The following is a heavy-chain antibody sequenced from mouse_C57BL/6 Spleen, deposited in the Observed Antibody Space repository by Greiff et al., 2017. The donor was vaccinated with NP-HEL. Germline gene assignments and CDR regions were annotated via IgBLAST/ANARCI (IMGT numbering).Heavy chain of an antibody. D-gene: IGHD2-5*01. CDR1: GFTFSSYA. V-gene: IGHV5-9-1*02. CDR2: ISSGGDYI. Sequence: VQVVESGEGLVKPGGSLKLSCAASGFTFSSYAMSWVRQTPEKRLAWVAYISSGGDYIYYAATVKGRFTISRDNARNTLYLQMSSLKSEDTAMDYGTRDGGNSNYDLDYGGQGTTLTVSS. CDR3: TRDGGNSNYDLDY. J-gene: IGHJ2*01.